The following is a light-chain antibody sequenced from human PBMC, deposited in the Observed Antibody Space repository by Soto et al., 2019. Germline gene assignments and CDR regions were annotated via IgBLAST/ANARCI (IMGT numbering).Light chain of an antibody. V-gene: IGKV3-15*01. CDR1: QSVSSY. CDR3: QQNKDWPGT. Sequence: EIVMTQSPATLSVSPGERVTLSCRASQSVSSYLAWYQQKPDQAPRLLIYDASSRATGIPVRFSGSGSGTEFTLTISSLQSEDFGVYYCQQNKDWPGTFGQGTKVEIK. CDR2: DAS. J-gene: IGKJ1*01.